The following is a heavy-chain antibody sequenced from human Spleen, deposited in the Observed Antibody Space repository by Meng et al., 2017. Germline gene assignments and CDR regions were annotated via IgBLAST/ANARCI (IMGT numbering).Heavy chain of an antibody. Sequence: SLKISCAASGFTFSSYSMNWVRQAPGRGLEWVSGISWNSGIIGYADSVKGRFTISRDNAKNSLYLQMNSLRPEDTALYYCAKGAIAVAGSEFDYWGQGTVVTVSS. CDR2: ISWNSGII. CDR1: GFTFSSYS. D-gene: IGHD6-19*01. J-gene: IGHJ4*02. CDR3: AKGAIAVAGSEFDY. V-gene: IGHV3-9*01.